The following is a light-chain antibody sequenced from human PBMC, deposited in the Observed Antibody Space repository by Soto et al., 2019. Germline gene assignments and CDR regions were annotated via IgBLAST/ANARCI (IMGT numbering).Light chain of an antibody. Sequence: DIVMTQPPLSSPVTLGQAASISCRSSQSLLHSDGNTYLSWFQQRPGQPPRLLIYKVSDRFSGVPDRFSGSGSGTDFTLTISSLQAEDVAVYYCQQYYSSPLTFGGGTKV. CDR1: QSLLHSDGNTY. V-gene: IGKV2-24*01. J-gene: IGKJ4*01. CDR3: QQYYSSPLT. CDR2: KVS.